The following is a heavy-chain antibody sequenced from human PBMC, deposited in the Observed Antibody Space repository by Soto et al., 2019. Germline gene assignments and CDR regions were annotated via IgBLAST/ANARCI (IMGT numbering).Heavy chain of an antibody. Sequence: EVQLVESGGGLVQPGGSLRLSCAASGFTFSSYWMSWVRQAPGKGLEWVANIKQDGSEKYYVDSVKGRFTISRDNAKNSLYLQMNGLRAEDTAVYYCASLAVVTMIVVPKGQWGQGTLVTVSS. CDR1: GFTFSSYW. V-gene: IGHV3-7*03. CDR3: ASLAVVTMIVVPKGQ. D-gene: IGHD3-22*01. J-gene: IGHJ4*02. CDR2: IKQDGSEK.